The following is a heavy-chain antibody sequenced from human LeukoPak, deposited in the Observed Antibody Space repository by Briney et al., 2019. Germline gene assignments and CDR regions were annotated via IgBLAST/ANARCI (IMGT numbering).Heavy chain of an antibody. V-gene: IGHV4-39*07. D-gene: IGHD3-3*01. Sequence: SETLSLTCTVSGGSISSNNYYWGWIRQPPGRGLEWIANIYYNGNTYYNSSLKSRVTISVDTSKNQFSLKLSSVTAADTAVYYCARGRVRGYDFWSGYYPPTGNYYYYYMDVWGKGTTVTVSS. CDR2: IYYNGNT. J-gene: IGHJ6*03. CDR1: GGSISSNNYY. CDR3: ARGRVRGYDFWSGYYPPTGNYYYYYMDV.